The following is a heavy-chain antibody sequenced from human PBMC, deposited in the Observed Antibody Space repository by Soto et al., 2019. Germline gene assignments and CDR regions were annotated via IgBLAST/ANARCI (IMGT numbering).Heavy chain of an antibody. J-gene: IGHJ6*02. D-gene: IGHD3-10*01. Sequence: QVHLVQSGAEVKKPGASVKLSCKASGYTFTNYDINWVRQAPGQGLEWMGWISTYNGNANYAQKLQGRVTMTTDTSTSTAYTELRSLRSDDTAVYYCASWYYYGSGRPTPGGMDVWGQGTTGTVSS. V-gene: IGHV1-18*01. CDR3: ASWYYYGSGRPTPGGMDV. CDR2: ISTYNGNA. CDR1: GYTFTNYD.